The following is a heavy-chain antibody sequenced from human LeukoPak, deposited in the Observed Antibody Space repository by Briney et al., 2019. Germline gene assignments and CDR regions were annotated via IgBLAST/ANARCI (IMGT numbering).Heavy chain of an antibody. Sequence: ASVKVSCKASGYTFTSYYMHWVRQAPGQGLEWMGIINPSGGSTSYSQKFQGRVTMTRDMSTSTVYMELSSLRSEDTAVYYCARVRHYGSGTFLWAPSFDIWGQGTTVTVSS. D-gene: IGHD3-10*01. J-gene: IGHJ3*02. CDR1: GYTFTSYY. CDR2: INPSGGST. CDR3: ARVRHYGSGTFLWAPSFDI. V-gene: IGHV1-46*01.